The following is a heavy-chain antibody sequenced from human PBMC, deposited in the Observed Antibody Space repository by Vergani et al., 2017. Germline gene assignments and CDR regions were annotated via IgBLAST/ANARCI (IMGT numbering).Heavy chain of an antibody. Sequence: EVQLLESGGDLVQPGGSLRLSCAASGFPFNHYAMNWVRQAPGKGLEWVSGISGSGGSTYYAGSVKGRFTISRDSSKNTLYLQINSMSAGDTAVYYCAKANPRNSGYDYLYYYHAMDVWGQGTTVTVSS. CDR1: GFPFNHYA. V-gene: IGHV3-23*01. CDR3: AKANPRNSGYDYLYYYHAMDV. D-gene: IGHD5-12*01. J-gene: IGHJ6*02. CDR2: ISGSGGST.